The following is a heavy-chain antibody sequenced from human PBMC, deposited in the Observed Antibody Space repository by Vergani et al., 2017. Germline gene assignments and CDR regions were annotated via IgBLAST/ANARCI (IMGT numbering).Heavy chain of an antibody. CDR1: GFTFSSYA. D-gene: IGHD5-24*01. V-gene: IGHV3-23*01. Sequence: EVQLLESGGGLVQPGGSLRLSCAASGFTFSSYAMSWVRQAPGKGLQWVSAISGSGGSTYHADSVKGRFTISRDNSKNTLCLQMNSLRAEDTAVYYCAKSVEMATSPFDYWGQGTLVTVSS. J-gene: IGHJ4*02. CDR3: AKSVEMATSPFDY. CDR2: ISGSGGST.